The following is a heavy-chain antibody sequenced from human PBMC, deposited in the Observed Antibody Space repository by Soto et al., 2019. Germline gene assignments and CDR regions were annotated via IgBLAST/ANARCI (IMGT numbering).Heavy chain of an antibody. CDR3: ARGGGLRGYSRWGPFDP. CDR2: IIPIFGTA. CDR1: GGTFSSYA. D-gene: IGHD5-18*01. V-gene: IGHV1-69*01. Sequence: QVQLVQSGAEVKKPGSSVKVSCKASGGTFSSYAISWVRQAPGQGLEWMGGIIPIFGTANYAQKFQGRVTITADESTSTAYMELSSLRSEDTAVYFCARGGGLRGYSRWGPFDPWGQGTLVTVSS. J-gene: IGHJ5*02.